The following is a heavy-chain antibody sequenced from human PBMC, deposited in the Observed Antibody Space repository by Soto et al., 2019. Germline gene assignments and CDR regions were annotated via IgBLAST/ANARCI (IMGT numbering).Heavy chain of an antibody. V-gene: IGHV2-5*02. Sequence: QITLKESGPTLVKPTQTLTLTCTGSGFSLSTSGVCVGLIRQPPGKALKWLALIYWDDEKRYSPSLESRLTITKDTSKNQVVLKMNNMDPVDTATYYCAHSRVSAPFDSWGQGTLVTVSS. CDR2: IYWDDEK. CDR1: GFSLSTSGVC. D-gene: IGHD3-3*01. CDR3: AHSRVSAPFDS. J-gene: IGHJ4*02.